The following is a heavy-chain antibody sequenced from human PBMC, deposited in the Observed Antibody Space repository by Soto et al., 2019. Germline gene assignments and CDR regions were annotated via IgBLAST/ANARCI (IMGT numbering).Heavy chain of an antibody. V-gene: IGHV1-2*02. J-gene: IGHJ4*02. CDR2: INPNSGGT. D-gene: IGHD3-22*01. Sequence: GASVKVSCKASGYTFTGYYMHWVRQAPGQGLEWMGWINPNSGGTNYAQKFQGRVTMTRDTSISTAYMELSRLRSDDTAVYYCASYYYDSSGYHGYWGQGTLVTVSS. CDR3: ASYYYDSSGYHGY. CDR1: GYTFTGYY.